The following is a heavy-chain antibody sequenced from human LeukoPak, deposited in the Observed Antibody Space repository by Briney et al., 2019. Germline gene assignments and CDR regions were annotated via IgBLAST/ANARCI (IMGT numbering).Heavy chain of an antibody. D-gene: IGHD1-26*01. CDR1: GGSFSGYY. CDR2: INHSGST. J-gene: IGHJ4*02. CDR3: ARDHTYSGSHLGY. V-gene: IGHV4-34*01. Sequence: PSETLSLTCAVYGGSFSGYYWSWIRQPPGKGLEWIGEINHSGSTNYNPSLKSRVTISVDTSKNQFSLKLSSVTAADTAVYYCARDHTYSGSHLGYWGQGTLVTVSS.